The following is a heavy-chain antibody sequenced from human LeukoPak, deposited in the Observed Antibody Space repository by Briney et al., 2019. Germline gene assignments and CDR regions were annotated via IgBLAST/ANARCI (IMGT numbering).Heavy chain of an antibody. V-gene: IGHV1-69*04. Sequence: LVKLSSKASGGTFTTYAISWVRQTPGQGREWMGRIIPILGIANYAQKFQGRVTITSDKSTSTAYMELSSLRSEDTAVYYCAREEVVVVAARYYYYGMDVWGQGTTVTVSS. CDR2: IIPILGIA. CDR1: GGTFTTYA. J-gene: IGHJ6*02. D-gene: IGHD2-15*01. CDR3: AREEVVVVAARYYYYGMDV.